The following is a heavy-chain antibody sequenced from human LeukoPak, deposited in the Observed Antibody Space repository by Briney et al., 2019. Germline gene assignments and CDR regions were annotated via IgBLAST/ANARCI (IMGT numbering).Heavy chain of an antibody. Sequence: NPSEALSHTCAVSGGSISSSNWWSWVRQLQGKGLEWFGEFYHSGSTNYNPSLKSRVTISVDKSKNQFSLKLSSVTAADTAVYYCARDHRASTTVSTQLDYWGQGTLVTVSS. D-gene: IGHD4-17*01. CDR1: GGSISSSNW. V-gene: IGHV4-4*02. CDR3: ARDHRASTTVSTQLDY. J-gene: IGHJ4*02. CDR2: FYHSGST.